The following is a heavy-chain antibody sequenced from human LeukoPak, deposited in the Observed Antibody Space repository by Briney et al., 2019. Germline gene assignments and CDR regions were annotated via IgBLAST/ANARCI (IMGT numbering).Heavy chain of an antibody. D-gene: IGHD3-3*01. V-gene: IGHV1-2*02. CDR2: INPNSGGT. Sequence: ASVKVSCKASGYTFTGYYMHWVRQAPGQGLEWIGWINPNSGGTNYAQKFQGRVTMTRDTSISTAYMELSRLRSDDTAVYCCARDDFWSGYLNWFDPWGQGTLVTVSS. CDR1: GYTFTGYY. J-gene: IGHJ5*02. CDR3: ARDDFWSGYLNWFDP.